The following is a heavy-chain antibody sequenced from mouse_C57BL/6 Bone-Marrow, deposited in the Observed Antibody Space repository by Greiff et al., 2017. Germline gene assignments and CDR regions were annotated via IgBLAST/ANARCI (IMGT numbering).Heavy chain of an antibody. CDR1: GFTFSDYG. Sequence: EVKVVESGGGLVKPGGSLKLSCAASGFTFSDYGMHWVRQAPEKGLEWVAYISSGSSTIYYADTVKGRFTISRDNAKNTLFLQMTSLRSEDTAMXYCARSVLYAMDYWGQGTSVTVSS. V-gene: IGHV5-17*01. CDR3: ARSVLYAMDY. J-gene: IGHJ4*01. CDR2: ISSGSSTI.